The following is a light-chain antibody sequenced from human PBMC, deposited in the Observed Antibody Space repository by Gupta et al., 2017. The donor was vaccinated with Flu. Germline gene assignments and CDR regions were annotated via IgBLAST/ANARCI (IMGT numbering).Light chain of an antibody. J-gene: IGLJ2*01. CDR3: QVWDTDTDHQV. CDR1: NIRNKL. CDR2: DDS. Sequence: SYVLTQPPSVSVAPGKTASLTCGGDNIRNKLGHWYKQKAGQAPELVVHDDSGRPSGIPERPSGSNSGTTATLTIGRVEAGDEADYYCQVWDTDTDHQVFGGGTKLTGL. V-gene: IGLV3-21*03.